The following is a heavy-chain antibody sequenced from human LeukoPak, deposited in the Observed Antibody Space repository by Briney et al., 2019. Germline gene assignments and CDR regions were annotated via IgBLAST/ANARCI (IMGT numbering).Heavy chain of an antibody. CDR2: INHSGTT. D-gene: IGHD3-10*01. CDR3: ARRPPSYYDSGSYYKGGFDY. J-gene: IGHJ4*02. CDR1: GRSFSGYY. Sequence: SETLSLTCAVYGRSFSGYYWSWIRQPPGKGLEWIGEINHSGTTNYNPSLKSRVTISVDTSKNQFSLKLSSVTAADTAVYYCARRPPSYYDSGSYYKGGFDYWGQGTLVTVSS. V-gene: IGHV4-34*01.